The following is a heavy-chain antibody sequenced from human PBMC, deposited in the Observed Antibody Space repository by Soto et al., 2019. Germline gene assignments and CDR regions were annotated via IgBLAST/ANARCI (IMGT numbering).Heavy chain of an antibody. J-gene: IGHJ4*02. Sequence: PGGSLRLSCAASGFTFRTYWMHWVRQVPGKGLVWVSRITSDGTTYYADSVKGRFTISRDNSKNTLYLQMNSLRAEDTALYYCARDLGPYCIGTSCYAEAYWGQGTLVTVSS. CDR1: GFTFRTYW. V-gene: IGHV3-74*01. D-gene: IGHD2-2*01. CDR3: ARDLGPYCIGTSCYAEAY. CDR2: ITSDGTT.